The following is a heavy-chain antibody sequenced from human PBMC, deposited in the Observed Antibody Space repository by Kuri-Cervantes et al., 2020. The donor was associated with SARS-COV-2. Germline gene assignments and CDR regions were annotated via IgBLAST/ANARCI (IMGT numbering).Heavy chain of an antibody. Sequence: GESLKISCAASGFTFSSYAMSWVRQAPGKGLEWVSVIYSGDSSTYYADSVKGRFTISRDNSKNTLYLQMNSLRAEDTAVYYCAKDGDPDYWGQGTLVTVSS. J-gene: IGHJ4*02. CDR1: GFTFSSYA. CDR3: AKDGDPDY. V-gene: IGHV3-23*03. CDR2: IYSGDSST. D-gene: IGHD2-21*01.